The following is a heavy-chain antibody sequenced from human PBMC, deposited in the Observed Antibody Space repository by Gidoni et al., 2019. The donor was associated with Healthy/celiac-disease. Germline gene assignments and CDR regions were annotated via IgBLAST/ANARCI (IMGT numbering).Heavy chain of an antibody. CDR2: IYYSGST. CDR1: CGSISSYY. CDR3: ASCYGDDAFDI. J-gene: IGHJ3*02. Sequence: QVQLQESVPGLVKPSETLSLTCTVSCGSISSYYWSWIRQPPGKGLEWIVYIYYSGSTNYNPSLKSRVTISVDTSKNQFSLKLSSVTAADTAVYYCASCYGDDAFDIWGQGTMVTVSS. V-gene: IGHV4-59*01. D-gene: IGHD2-15*01.